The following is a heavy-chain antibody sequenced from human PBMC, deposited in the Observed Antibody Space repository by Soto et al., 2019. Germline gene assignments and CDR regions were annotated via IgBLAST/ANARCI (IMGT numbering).Heavy chain of an antibody. V-gene: IGHV3-11*01. J-gene: IGHJ6*02. CDR2: ISSSGSTI. CDR1: GFTFSSYA. Sequence: GGSLRLCCAASGFTFSSYAMSWIRQAPGKGLEWVSYISSSGSTIYYADSVKGRFTISRDNAKNSLYLQMNSLRAEDTAVYYCARAEQQLMDVWGQGTTVTVSS. D-gene: IGHD6-13*01. CDR3: ARAEQQLMDV.